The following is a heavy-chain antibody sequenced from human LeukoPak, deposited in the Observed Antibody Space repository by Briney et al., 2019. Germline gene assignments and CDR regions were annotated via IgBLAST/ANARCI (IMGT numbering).Heavy chain of an antibody. D-gene: IGHD2-15*01. CDR2: ISYDGSNK. CDR3: AKAHGVVAGTFDY. CDR1: GFTFSSYG. J-gene: IGHJ4*02. Sequence: PGGSLRLSCAASGFTFSSYGMHWVRQAPGKGLEWVAVISYDGSNKYYADSVKGRFTISRDNSKNTLYLQMNNLRAEDTAVYYCAKAHGVVAGTFDYWGQGTLVTVSS. V-gene: IGHV3-30*18.